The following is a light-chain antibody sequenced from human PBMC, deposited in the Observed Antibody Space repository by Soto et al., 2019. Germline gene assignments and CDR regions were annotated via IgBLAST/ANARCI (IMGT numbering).Light chain of an antibody. CDR1: QSVSISN. Sequence: IVLTQSPGTLSLSPGERAILSXXARQSVSISNLAWYQQKPGQPPRIXXFCASSRATGVLDRFSGSRSGTDVTLTISRLEPEAFAVYYCQQYGSSPPRTFGGGTKVDIK. CDR2: CAS. J-gene: IGKJ4*01. V-gene: IGKV3-20*01. CDR3: QQYGSSPPRT.